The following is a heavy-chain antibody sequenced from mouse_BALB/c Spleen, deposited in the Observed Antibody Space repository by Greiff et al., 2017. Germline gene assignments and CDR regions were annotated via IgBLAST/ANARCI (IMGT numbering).Heavy chain of an antibody. CDR2: IWGGGST. CDR3: ARSYDGYYVLAWFAY. Sequence: VKLVESGPGLVAPSQSLSITCTVSGFSLSRYSVHWVRQPPGKGLEWLGMIWGGGSTDYNSALKSRLSISKDNSKSQVFLKMNSLQTDDTAMYYCARSYDGYYVLAWFAYWGQGTLVTVSA. V-gene: IGHV2-6-4*01. J-gene: IGHJ3*01. D-gene: IGHD2-3*01. CDR1: GFSLSRYS.